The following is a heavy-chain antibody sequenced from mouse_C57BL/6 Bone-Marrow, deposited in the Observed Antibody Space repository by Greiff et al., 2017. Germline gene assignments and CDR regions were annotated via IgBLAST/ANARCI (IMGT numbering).Heavy chain of an antibody. J-gene: IGHJ2*01. Sequence: VQLQQSGPELVKPGASVKISCKASGYTFTDYYINWVKQRPGQGLEWIGWIFPGSGSTYYNEKFKGKATLTVDKSSSTAYMLLSSLTSEDAAVYCCARLLWLRRGRFDYWGQGTTLTVSS. CDR1: GYTFTDYY. CDR3: ARLLWLRRGRFDY. V-gene: IGHV1-75*01. D-gene: IGHD2-2*01. CDR2: IFPGSGST.